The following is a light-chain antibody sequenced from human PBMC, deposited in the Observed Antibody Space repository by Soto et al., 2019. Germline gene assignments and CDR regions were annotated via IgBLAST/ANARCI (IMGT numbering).Light chain of an antibody. CDR3: QQHNNWPPIT. J-gene: IGKJ5*01. V-gene: IGKV3D-15*01. CDR2: GAS. Sequence: ETVMTQSPATLSVSPGERATLSFRASQSVSSKLAWYQQKPGQAPRLLIYGASTRATGIPARFSGSGSGTEFTLSISSLQSEDSAVYYCQQHNNWPPITFGQGTRLAI. CDR1: QSVSSK.